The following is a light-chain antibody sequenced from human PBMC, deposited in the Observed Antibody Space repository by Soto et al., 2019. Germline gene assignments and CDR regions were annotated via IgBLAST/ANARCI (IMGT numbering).Light chain of an antibody. Sequence: ANQLTPSSSSLSASXXDGVTITCRESQGISSALAWYQQKPGKAPKXXIYDASSLESGVPSRFSGSGAGTDFTLTISSLQPEDFATYYCQQFNNYPLTFGGGTKVDIK. CDR3: QQFNNYPLT. CDR1: QGISSA. V-gene: IGKV1D-13*01. J-gene: IGKJ4*01. CDR2: DAS.